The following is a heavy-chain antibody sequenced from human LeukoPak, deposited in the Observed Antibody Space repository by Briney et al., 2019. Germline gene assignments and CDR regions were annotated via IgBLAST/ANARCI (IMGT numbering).Heavy chain of an antibody. CDR2: ISGSGDTT. CDR3: AKTVRTINAGRHGLIDY. J-gene: IGHJ4*02. D-gene: IGHD5-24*01. V-gene: IGHV3-23*01. CDR1: GFTFSTYA. Sequence: GGSLRLSCAASGFTFSTYAMSWVRQAPGKGLEWVSTISGSGDTTYYADSVKGRFTISRDNSKNTLYLQMNSLRAEDTAVYYCAKTVRTINAGRHGLIDYWGQGTLVTVSS.